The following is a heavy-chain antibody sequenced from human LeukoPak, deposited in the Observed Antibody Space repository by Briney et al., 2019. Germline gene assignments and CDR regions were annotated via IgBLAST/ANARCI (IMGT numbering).Heavy chain of an antibody. V-gene: IGHV4-61*01. CDR2: IYYSGST. D-gene: IGHD4-17*01. J-gene: IGHJ4*02. Sequence: PSETLSLTCTVSGDSISSSSYYWTWIRQPPGKGLEWIGYIYYSGSTNYNPSLKSRVTISVDTSKNQFSLKLSSVTAADTAIYYCARGRTVTTFDYWGQGTLVTVSS. CDR1: GDSISSSSYY. CDR3: ARGRTVTTFDY.